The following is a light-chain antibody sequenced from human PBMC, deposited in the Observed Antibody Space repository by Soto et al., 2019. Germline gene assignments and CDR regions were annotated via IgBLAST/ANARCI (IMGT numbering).Light chain of an antibody. J-gene: IGKJ4*01. Sequence: DIQMTQSPSTLSASIGDRVTITCRASQSISSRLAWYQQKPGKAPKLLIHEASSLESGVPSRFSGSGSETEFTLTISSLQPDDFATYYCLQYNSYPLTFGGGTKVEIK. V-gene: IGKV1-5*03. CDR3: LQYNSYPLT. CDR1: QSISSR. CDR2: EAS.